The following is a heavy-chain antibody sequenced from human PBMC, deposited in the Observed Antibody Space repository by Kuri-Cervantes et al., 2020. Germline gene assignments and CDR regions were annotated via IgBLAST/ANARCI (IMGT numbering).Heavy chain of an antibody. V-gene: IGHV3-30-3*01. CDR1: GFTFSSYA. CDR2: LSYDGSNK. Sequence: GGSLRLSCAASGFTFSSYAMHWVRQAPGKGLEWVAVLSYDGSNKYYADSVKGRFTISRDNSKNTLYLQMNSLRAEDTAVYYCARAADDDYGDGALGDIWGQGTMVTVSS. J-gene: IGHJ3*02. CDR3: ARAADDDYGDGALGDI. D-gene: IGHD4-17*01.